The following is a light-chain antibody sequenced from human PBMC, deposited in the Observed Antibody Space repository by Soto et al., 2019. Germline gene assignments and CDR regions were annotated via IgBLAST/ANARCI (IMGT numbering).Light chain of an antibody. V-gene: IGLV1-44*01. Sequence: QSVLAQPPSASGTPGQSVTISCSGSSSNIESNTVTWYQQLPGTAPKLVIYSNYDRPSGVPDRFSGSTSGTSASLVIRGLQYEDEVEYYCAAWDDILNVYVFGGGNKVTV. CDR1: SSNIESNT. J-gene: IGLJ1*01. CDR2: SNY. CDR3: AAWDDILNVYV.